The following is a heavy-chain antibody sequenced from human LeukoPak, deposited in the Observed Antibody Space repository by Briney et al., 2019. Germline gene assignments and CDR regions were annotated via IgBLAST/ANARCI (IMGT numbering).Heavy chain of an antibody. D-gene: IGHD6-13*01. CDR1: GVSISSYY. CDR3: ARVHSSWLVYFDY. Sequence: SETLSLTCTVSGVSISSYYWTWIRQPPGKGLEWIGYIYYSGSTNYNPSLKSRVTMSVDTSKNQFSLKLSSVTAADTAVYYCARVHSSWLVYFDYWGQGTLVTVSS. CDR2: IYYSGST. V-gene: IGHV4-59*12. J-gene: IGHJ4*02.